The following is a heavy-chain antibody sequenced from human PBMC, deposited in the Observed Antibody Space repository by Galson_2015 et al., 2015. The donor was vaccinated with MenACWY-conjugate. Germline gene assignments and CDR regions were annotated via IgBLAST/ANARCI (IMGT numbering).Heavy chain of an antibody. D-gene: IGHD2-15*01. J-gene: IGHJ6*03. V-gene: IGHV4-59*01. CDR3: ARGSLYCSGGRCYYYYYYMDV. CDR1: NGSISNYY. CDR2: IYYSGSI. Sequence: SETLSLTCTVSNGSISNYYWSWIRQPPGKGLEWIGYIYYSGSIDYNPSLKSRVTISVDTSKNQFSLKMRSLTAADTAVYYCARGSLYCSGGRCYYYYYYMDVWGKGTTVTVSS.